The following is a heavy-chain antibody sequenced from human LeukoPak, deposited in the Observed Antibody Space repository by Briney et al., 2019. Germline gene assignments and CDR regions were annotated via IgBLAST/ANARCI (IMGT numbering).Heavy chain of an antibody. D-gene: IGHD4-17*01. CDR2: IIPIFGIA. CDR1: GRTFSSYA. CDR3: ARDPHYGDYHNPEGYYYYGMDV. V-gene: IGHV1-69*04. J-gene: IGHJ6*02. Sequence: SVKVSCKASGRTFSSYAISWVRQAPGQGLEWMGRIIPIFGIANYAQKFQGRVTITADKSTSTAYMELSSLRSEDTAVYYCARDPHYGDYHNPEGYYYYGMDVWGQGTTVTVSS.